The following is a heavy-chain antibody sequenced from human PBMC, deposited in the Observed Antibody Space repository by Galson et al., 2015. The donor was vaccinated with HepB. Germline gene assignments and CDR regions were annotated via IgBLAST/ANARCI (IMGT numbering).Heavy chain of an antibody. CDR1: GFTFPTYF. CDR2: ISPGCTST. Sequence: SVKVSCKASGFTFPTYFVHWVRQAPGQGLEWMALISPGCTSTVYAQTFQGRVTVTCDTSTDTVYLDLSSLSSEDTAIYYCARKPAADFYFDYWGPGSLVIVSP. J-gene: IGHJ4*02. V-gene: IGHV1-46*01. D-gene: IGHD2-2*01. CDR3: ARKPAADFYFDY.